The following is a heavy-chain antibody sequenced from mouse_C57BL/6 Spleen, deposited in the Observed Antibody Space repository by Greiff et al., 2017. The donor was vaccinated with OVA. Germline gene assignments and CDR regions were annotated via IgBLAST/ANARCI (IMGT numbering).Heavy chain of an antibody. J-gene: IGHJ1*03. Sequence: VQLQQPGAELVRPGSSVKLSCKASGYTFTSYWMHWVKQRPIQGLEWIGNIDPSDSETHYNQKFKDKATLTVDKSSSTAYMQLSSLTSEDSAVYYCARDYYGGRYFDVWGTGTTVTVSS. CDR2: IDPSDSET. V-gene: IGHV1-52*01. CDR1: GYTFTSYW. CDR3: ARDYYGGRYFDV. D-gene: IGHD1-1*01.